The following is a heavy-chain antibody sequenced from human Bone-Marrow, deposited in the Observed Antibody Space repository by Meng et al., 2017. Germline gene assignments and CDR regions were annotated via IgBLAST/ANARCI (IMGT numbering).Heavy chain of an antibody. Sequence: ASVKVSCKASGYTFTSYDINWVRQATGQGLEWMGWMNPNSGNTGYAQKFQGRVTMTRNTSISKAYMELSSLRSEDTAVYYCARVYIGDGYNYYFDYWGQGTLVTVSS. CDR2: MNPNSGNT. V-gene: IGHV1-8*01. CDR3: ARVYIGDGYNYYFDY. J-gene: IGHJ4*02. D-gene: IGHD5-24*01. CDR1: GYTFTSYD.